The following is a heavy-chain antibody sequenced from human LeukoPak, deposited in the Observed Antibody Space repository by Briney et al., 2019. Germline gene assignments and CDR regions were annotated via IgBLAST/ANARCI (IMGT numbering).Heavy chain of an antibody. Sequence: SGTLSLTCAVSGGSISSSNWWSWVRQPPGKXXXXXXXXXXXXXXXXNPSLKSRVTISVDKSKNQFSLKLSSVTAADTAVYYCARDLVIGVRNSSGWYEVRDYYYGMDAWGKGTTVTVSS. CDR1: GGSISSSNW. V-gene: IGHV4-4*02. CDR3: ARDLVIGVRNSSGWYEVRDYYYGMDA. CDR2: XXXXXXX. D-gene: IGHD6-19*01. J-gene: IGHJ6*04.